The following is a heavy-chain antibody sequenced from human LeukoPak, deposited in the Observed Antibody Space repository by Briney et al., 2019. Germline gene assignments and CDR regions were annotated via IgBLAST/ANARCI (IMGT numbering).Heavy chain of an antibody. J-gene: IGHJ4*02. CDR2: IAYDGSRA. Sequence: GRSLRLSCAGSGFTFGGYGVHWFRQTPGKGLEWVAVIAYDGSRAFYADSVKGRFTISRDNSKNTMSVQMDDLRAEDTAVYYCTRYNNDHFDYWGQGTMVTVSS. V-gene: IGHV3-33*01. CDR1: GFTFGGYG. D-gene: IGHD1-14*01. CDR3: TRYNNDHFDY.